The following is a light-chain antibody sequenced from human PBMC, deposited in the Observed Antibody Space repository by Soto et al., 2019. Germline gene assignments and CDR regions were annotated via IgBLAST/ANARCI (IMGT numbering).Light chain of an antibody. Sequence: DIQITQSPSTLSASVGDRVTITCRASQSISSWLAWYQQKPGNAPXXRIYKASSLESGVPSRLSGSGSGTEFTLTISSLQPDDFATYYCQQYNSYSTFGQGTKVDIK. CDR3: QQYNSYST. J-gene: IGKJ1*01. CDR1: QSISSW. CDR2: KAS. V-gene: IGKV1-5*03.